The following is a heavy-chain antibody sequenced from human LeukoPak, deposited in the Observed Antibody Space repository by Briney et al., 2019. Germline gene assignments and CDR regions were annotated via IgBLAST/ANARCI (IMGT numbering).Heavy chain of an antibody. J-gene: IGHJ4*02. CDR1: GITFSAYA. CDR3: ARGAFD. V-gene: IGHV3-53*01. Sequence: PGGSLRLSCAASGITFSAYAMNWVRQAPGRGLDWVSVIYSDGRTFYADSVKGRFTSSRDNSKNTVDLQMNNLGADDTAVYYCARGAFDWGQGTLVTVSS. CDR2: IYSDGRT.